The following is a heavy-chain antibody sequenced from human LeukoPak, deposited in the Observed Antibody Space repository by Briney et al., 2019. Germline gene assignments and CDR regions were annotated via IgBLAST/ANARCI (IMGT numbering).Heavy chain of an antibody. Sequence: GGSLRLSCAASGFTFSSYGMHWVRQAPGKGLEWVAFIRYDGSNKYYADSVKGQFTISRDNSKNTLYLQMNSLRAEDTAVYYCAKVRRIVGATAKAFDIWGQGTMVTVSS. CDR2: IRYDGSNK. V-gene: IGHV3-30*02. CDR1: GFTFSSYG. J-gene: IGHJ3*02. CDR3: AKVRRIVGATAKAFDI. D-gene: IGHD1-26*01.